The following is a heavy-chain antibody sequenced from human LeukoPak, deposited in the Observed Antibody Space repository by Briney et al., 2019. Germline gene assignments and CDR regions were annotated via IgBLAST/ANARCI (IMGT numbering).Heavy chain of an antibody. D-gene: IGHD5-18*01. J-gene: IGHJ4*02. Sequence: GASVKVSCKASGYTFTGYYMHWVRQAPGQGLEWMGWINPNSGGTNYAQKFQGRVTMTRDTSISTAYMELSRLRSDDTAVYYCARRSGGWIQLWWPEVYDYWGQGTLVTVSS. V-gene: IGHV1-2*02. CDR2: INPNSGGT. CDR1: GYTFTGYY. CDR3: ARRSGGWIQLWWPEVYDY.